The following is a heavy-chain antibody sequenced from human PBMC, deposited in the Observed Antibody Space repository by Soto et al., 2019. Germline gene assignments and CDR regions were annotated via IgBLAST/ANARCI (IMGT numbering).Heavy chain of an antibody. Sequence: GGSLRLSCAASGFTVSSNYMSWVRQAPGKGLEWVSVIYSGGSTYYADSVKGRFTISRDNSKNTLYLQMNSLRAEDTAVYYCARTRIWFGEYNYFDYWGQGTLVTVS. CDR3: ARTRIWFGEYNYFDY. CDR1: GFTVSSNY. CDR2: IYSGGST. J-gene: IGHJ4*02. V-gene: IGHV3-66*01. D-gene: IGHD3-10*01.